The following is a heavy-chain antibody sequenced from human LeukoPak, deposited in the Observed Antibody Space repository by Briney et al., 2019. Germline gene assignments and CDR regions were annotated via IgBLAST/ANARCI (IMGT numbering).Heavy chain of an antibody. CDR3: AREYGSGSARFDP. V-gene: IGHV1-2*04. CDR1: GNTFTGYY. J-gene: IGHJ5*02. Sequence: ASVKVSCKASGNTFTGYYMHWVRQAPGQGLEWMGWINPNSGGTNYAQKFQGWVTMTRDTSVSTAYMELSRLRSDDTAVYYCAREYGSGSARFDPWGQGTLVTVSS. CDR2: INPNSGGT. D-gene: IGHD3-10*01.